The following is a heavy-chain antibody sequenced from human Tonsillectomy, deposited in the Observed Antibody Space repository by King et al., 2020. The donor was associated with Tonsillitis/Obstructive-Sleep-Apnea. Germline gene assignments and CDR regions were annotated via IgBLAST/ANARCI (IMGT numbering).Heavy chain of an antibody. D-gene: IGHD1-1*01. J-gene: IGHJ6*03. CDR2: ISYDGSNK. V-gene: IGHV3-30*18. Sequence: HVQLVESGGGVVQPGRSLRLSCAASGFTFSSYGMHWVRQAPGKGLEWVSVISYDGSNKYYVDSVKGRFTISRDNSKNTLYLQMNSLRVEDTAVYYCAKEGLERADYYYYYMDVWGKGTTVTVSS. CDR3: AKEGLERADYYYYYMDV. CDR1: GFTFSSYG.